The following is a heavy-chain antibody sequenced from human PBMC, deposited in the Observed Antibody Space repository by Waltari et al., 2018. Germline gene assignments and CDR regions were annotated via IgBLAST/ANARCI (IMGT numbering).Heavy chain of an antibody. V-gene: IGHV1-8*02. CDR2: MNPNSGNT. D-gene: IGHD3-22*01. Sequence: QVQLVQSGAEVKKPGASVKVSCKASGYTFTSYDINWVRQATGQGLEWMGWMNPNSGNTGYAQKVQGRVTMTRNTSISTAYMELSSLRSEDTAVYYCAREVTMIVVDDAFDIWGQGTMVTVSS. J-gene: IGHJ3*02. CDR3: AREVTMIVVDDAFDI. CDR1: GYTFTSYD.